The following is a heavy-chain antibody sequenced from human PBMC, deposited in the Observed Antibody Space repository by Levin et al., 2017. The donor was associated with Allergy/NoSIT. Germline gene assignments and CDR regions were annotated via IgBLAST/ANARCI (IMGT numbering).Heavy chain of an antibody. D-gene: IGHD2-15*01. V-gene: IGHV1-18*01. J-gene: IGHJ3*02. Sequence: ASVKVSCKASGYTFTRYGFTWLRQAPGQGLEWMGWITIYNGNTDYAQKVQGRVTMTTDTSTSTAYMELRSLRSDDTAVYYCARIKDAMGPAAFDIWGQGTMVTVSS. CDR1: GYTFTRYG. CDR3: ARIKDAMGPAAFDI. CDR2: ITIYNGNT.